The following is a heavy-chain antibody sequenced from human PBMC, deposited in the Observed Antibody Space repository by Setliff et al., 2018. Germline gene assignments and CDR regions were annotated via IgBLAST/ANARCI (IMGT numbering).Heavy chain of an antibody. CDR2: IIPIFGTA. Sequence: SVKVSCKASGGTFSSYAISWVRQAPGQGLEWMGRIIPIFGTANYAQKFQGRVTITADKSTSTAYMELSSLRSEDTAVYYCASARPPYYYDSSGYYYSAGNFDYWGQGTLVTVSS. CDR3: ASARPPYYYDSSGYYYSAGNFDY. CDR1: GGTFSSYA. J-gene: IGHJ4*02. V-gene: IGHV1-69*06. D-gene: IGHD3-22*01.